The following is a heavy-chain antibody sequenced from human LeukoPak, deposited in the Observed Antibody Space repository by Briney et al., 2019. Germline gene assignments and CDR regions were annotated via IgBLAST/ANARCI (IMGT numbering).Heavy chain of an antibody. CDR3: ARATYYYGSGKVNWLDP. Sequence: SETLSLTCAVYGGSFSGYYWSWIRQPPGKGLEWIGSIYYSGSTNYNPSLKSRVTISVDTSKNQFSLKLSSVTAADTAVYYCARATYYYGSGKVNWLDPWGQGTLVTVSS. CDR1: GGSFSGYY. J-gene: IGHJ5*02. CDR2: IYYSGST. D-gene: IGHD3-10*01. V-gene: IGHV4-59*01.